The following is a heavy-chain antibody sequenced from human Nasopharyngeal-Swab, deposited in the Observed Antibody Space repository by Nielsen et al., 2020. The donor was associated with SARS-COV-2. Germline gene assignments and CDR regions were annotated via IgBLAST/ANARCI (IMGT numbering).Heavy chain of an antibody. CDR1: GFTVSNTY. CDR3: AKFSCDSSDCPLNH. D-gene: IGHD3-22*01. V-gene: IGHV3-23*01. CDR2: ITGRGDRT. J-gene: IGHJ1*01. Sequence: GESLKISCAASGFTVSNTYMSWVRQAPGKGLEWVSSITGRGDRTYYADSVRGRFVISRDASTNTLFLQMSSLRADDTALYYCAKFSCDSSDCPLNHWGLGTLVTVSS.